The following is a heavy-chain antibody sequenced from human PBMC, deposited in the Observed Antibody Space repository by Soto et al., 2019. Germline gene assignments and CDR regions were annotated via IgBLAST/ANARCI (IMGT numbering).Heavy chain of an antibody. Sequence: QVSLAQSGAEVKKPGASVNVSCKAFGYIFSNYYIHWVRQAPGQGLEWMGIINPNTGGTSYPQKFQGRVTLTRDTSTSTVYMEMSSLASEDTAVYYCARDKVYGDNSFDFWGQGTLVTVSS. D-gene: IGHD4-17*01. CDR3: ARDKVYGDNSFDF. CDR1: GYIFSNYY. V-gene: IGHV1-46*01. J-gene: IGHJ4*02. CDR2: INPNTGGT.